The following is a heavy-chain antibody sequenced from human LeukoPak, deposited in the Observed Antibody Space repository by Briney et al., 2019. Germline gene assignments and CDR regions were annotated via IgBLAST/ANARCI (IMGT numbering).Heavy chain of an antibody. J-gene: IGHJ3*02. CDR2: IYDSGST. V-gene: IGHV4-31*03. Sequence: KASETLSLTCTVSGGSISSGGYYWSWIRQYPGKGLEWIGYIYDSGSTYYNPSLKSRVIISVDTSKNQFSLKLSSVTAADTAVYYCARGEGRVYSYGYAFDIWGQGTMVTVSS. CDR3: ARGEGRVYSYGYAFDI. D-gene: IGHD5-18*01. CDR1: GGSISSGGYY.